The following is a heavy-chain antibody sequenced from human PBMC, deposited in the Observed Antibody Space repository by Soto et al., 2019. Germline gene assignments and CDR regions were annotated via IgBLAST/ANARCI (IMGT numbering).Heavy chain of an antibody. J-gene: IGHJ3*02. Sequence: GALLKGSCKTSGYTFTAYGSTRLRQAPGQGLEWMGWISPYNGNTNYAQNLQGRVTMTTDTSTSTAYMELRSLRSDDTAVYYCARDYGSGNYRFDIWGQGTMVTVSS. CDR2: ISPYNGNT. D-gene: IGHD3-10*01. CDR3: ARDYGSGNYRFDI. CDR1: GYTFTAYG. V-gene: IGHV1-18*01.